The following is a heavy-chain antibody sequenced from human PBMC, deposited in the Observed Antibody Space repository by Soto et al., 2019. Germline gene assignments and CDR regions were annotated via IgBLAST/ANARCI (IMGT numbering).Heavy chain of an antibody. Sequence: SVKVSCKASGGTFSSYAISWVRQAPGQGLEWMGGIIPIFGTANYAQKFQGRVTITADESTSTAYMELSSLRSEDTAVYYCARSLPSYYGSGSSPYYYYYGMDVWGRGTTVTVSS. V-gene: IGHV1-69*13. D-gene: IGHD3-10*01. CDR3: ARSLPSYYGSGSSPYYYYYGMDV. J-gene: IGHJ6*02. CDR2: IIPIFGTA. CDR1: GGTFSSYA.